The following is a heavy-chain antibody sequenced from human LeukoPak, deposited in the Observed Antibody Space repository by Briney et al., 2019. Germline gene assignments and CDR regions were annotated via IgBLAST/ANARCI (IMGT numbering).Heavy chain of an antibody. CDR3: ARVHGSGNSIFDY. CDR2: INLVGGST. V-gene: IGHV3-74*01. J-gene: IGHJ4*02. CDR1: GFTFSNYW. Sequence: GGSLRLSCAASGFTFSNYWMHWVRQAPGRGLVWVTRINLVGGSTNYADSVKGRFTISRDNAKNTLYLQKNSLRAEDTALYYCARVHGSGNSIFDYWGERTLVTVSS. D-gene: IGHD2-15*01.